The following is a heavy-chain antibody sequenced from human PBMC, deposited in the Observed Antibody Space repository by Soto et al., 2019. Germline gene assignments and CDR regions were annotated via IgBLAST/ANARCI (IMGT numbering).Heavy chain of an antibody. CDR2: IKGDGIST. J-gene: IGHJ4*02. D-gene: IGHD3-10*01. CDR3: ARGAMGNYYNDY. CDR1: GFTFSSSW. Sequence: EVQLVESGGGLVKSGGSLRLSCAASGFTFSSSWMHWVRQAPGKGLVWVSRIKGDGISTNYADSVKGRFTISRDNAKDTVFLQMTGLSADDTAVYYCARGAMGNYYNDYWGQGTLVTVSS. V-gene: IGHV3-74*01.